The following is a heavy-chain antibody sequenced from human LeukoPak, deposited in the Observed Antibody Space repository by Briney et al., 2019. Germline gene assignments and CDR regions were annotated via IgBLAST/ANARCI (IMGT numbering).Heavy chain of an antibody. J-gene: IGHJ4*02. V-gene: IGHV3-23*01. CDR2: TSSSDAGT. CDR1: GFTFSSYW. D-gene: IGHD2-15*01. Sequence: GGSLRLSCAASGFTFSSYWMSWVRQTPGKGLEWVSATSSSDAGTYHAESVRGRFTISRDNSKNTLYLQMNSLRADDAAVYYCARAPVTSCRGAFCYPFDIWGQGTLVTVSS. CDR3: ARAPVTSCRGAFCYPFDI.